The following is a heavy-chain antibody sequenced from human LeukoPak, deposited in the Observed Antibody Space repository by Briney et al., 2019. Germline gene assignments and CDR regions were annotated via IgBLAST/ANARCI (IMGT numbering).Heavy chain of an antibody. J-gene: IGHJ4*02. CDR3: ARTSYSSSRLDY. CDR1: GDIVSSNSAA. V-gene: IGHV6-1*01. D-gene: IGHD6-13*01. CDR2: TYYRSKWYN. Sequence: PSQTLSLTCAISGDIVSSNSAAWNWIRQSPSRGLEWLGRTYYRSKWYNDYAVSVKSRITINPDTSKNQFSLQLISMTPEDTAVYYCARTSYSSSRLDYWGQGTLVTVSS.